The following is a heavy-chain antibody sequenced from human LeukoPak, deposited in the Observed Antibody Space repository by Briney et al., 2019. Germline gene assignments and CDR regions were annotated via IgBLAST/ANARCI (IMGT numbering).Heavy chain of an antibody. J-gene: IGHJ4*02. CDR3: AKGSGFSSSSRAFDC. CDR2: ISSSGSTI. V-gene: IGHV3-48*03. D-gene: IGHD6-13*01. Sequence: GGSLRLSCAASGFTFSSYEMNWVRQAPGKGLEWVSYISSSGSTIYYADSVKGRFTISRDNAKNSLYLRMNSLRAEDTAVYYCAKGSGFSSSSRAFDCWGQGTLVTVSS. CDR1: GFTFSSYE.